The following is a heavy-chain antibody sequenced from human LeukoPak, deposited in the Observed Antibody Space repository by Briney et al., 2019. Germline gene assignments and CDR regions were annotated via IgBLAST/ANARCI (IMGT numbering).Heavy chain of an antibody. CDR2: INTNTGNP. V-gene: IGHV7-4-1*02. CDR3: ARDTYCSGGRCYSRVGY. J-gene: IGHJ4*02. D-gene: IGHD2-15*01. Sequence: ASVKVSCKASGYTFTNYPMNWMRQAPGQGLEWMGWINTNTGNPTYAQGFTERFVFSWDTSVNTAYLQINSLKPGDTAVYFCARDTYCSGGRCYSRVGYWGQGTVVTVSS. CDR1: GYTFTNYP.